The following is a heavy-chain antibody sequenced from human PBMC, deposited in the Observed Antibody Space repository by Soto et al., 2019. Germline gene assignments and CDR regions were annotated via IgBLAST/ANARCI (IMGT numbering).Heavy chain of an antibody. CDR1: GGSFNRHT. Sequence: QVQLAQSGAEVRKPGSSVRVSCKASGGSFNRHTISWVRQAPGQGLEWMGGIIPIFGTANHAQKFQGRVTIIADESTSTVYMELSSLRSDDTAIYYCARGLGYDSTDYYYAYWGQGTLVIVSS. J-gene: IGHJ4*02. CDR3: ARGLGYDSTDYYYAY. V-gene: IGHV1-69*01. D-gene: IGHD3-22*01. CDR2: IIPIFGTA.